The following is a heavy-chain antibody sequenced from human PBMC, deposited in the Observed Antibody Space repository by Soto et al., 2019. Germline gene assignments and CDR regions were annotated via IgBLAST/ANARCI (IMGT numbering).Heavy chain of an antibody. D-gene: IGHD2-21*02. CDR2: MYNTGST. Sequence: SETLSLTCTVAGGSISGYYWSWIRQPPGKGLEWIGYMYNTGSTVYNPSFKSRVTISVDTSKNQFSLKLNSVTAADTAVYYCARDLWADSGTDCSPLLVCGLPTTVTVS. V-gene: IGHV4-59*01. J-gene: IGHJ6*02. CDR3: ARDLWADSGTDCSPLLV. CDR1: GGSISGYY.